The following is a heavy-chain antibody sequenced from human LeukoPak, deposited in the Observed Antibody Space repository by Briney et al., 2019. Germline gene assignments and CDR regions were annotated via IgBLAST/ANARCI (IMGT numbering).Heavy chain of an antibody. Sequence: PSETLSLTCTVSGGSISSYYWSWIRQPAGKGLEWIGRIYTSGSTNYNPSLKSRVTMSVDTSKNQFSLKLSSVTAADTAVYYCAREGYYYDSSGSPLWGQGTLVTVSS. CDR3: AREGYYYDSSGSPL. D-gene: IGHD3-22*01. CDR1: GGSISSYY. J-gene: IGHJ4*02. CDR2: IYTSGST. V-gene: IGHV4-4*07.